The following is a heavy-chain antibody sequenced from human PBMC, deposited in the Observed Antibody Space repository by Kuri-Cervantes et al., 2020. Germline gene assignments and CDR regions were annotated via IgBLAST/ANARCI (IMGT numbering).Heavy chain of an antibody. CDR2: TSSSGSTI. CDR1: GSTFSSYA. J-gene: IGHJ4*02. V-gene: IGHV3-11*01. CDR3: ARVTMGISIFGVIDN. D-gene: IGHD3-3*01. Sequence: GESLKISCTASGSTFSSYAMSWIRQAPGKGLEWVSYTSSSGSTIYYADSVKGRFTISRDNAKNSLYLQMNSLRAEDTAVYYCARVTMGISIFGVIDNWGQGTLVTVSS.